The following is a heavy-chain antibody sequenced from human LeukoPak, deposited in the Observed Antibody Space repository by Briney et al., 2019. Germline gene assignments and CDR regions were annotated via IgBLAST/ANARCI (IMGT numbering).Heavy chain of an antibody. CDR3: AREDIVVVPAARGTDFWSGAPRI. Sequence: SETLSLTCAVSGYFMSSGYYWGWIRQPPGKGLEWIGYIYYSGSTNYNPSLKSRVTISVDTSKNQFSLKLSSVTAADTAVYYCAREDIVVVPAARGTDFWSGAPRIWGQGTMVTVSS. V-gene: IGHV4-61*01. J-gene: IGHJ3*02. CDR2: IYYSGST. D-gene: IGHD2-2*01. CDR1: GYFMSSGYY.